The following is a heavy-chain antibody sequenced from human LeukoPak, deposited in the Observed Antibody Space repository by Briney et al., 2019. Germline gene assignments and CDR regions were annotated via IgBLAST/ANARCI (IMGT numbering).Heavy chain of an antibody. CDR1: GGSFSGYY. D-gene: IGHD2-2*01. Sequence: SETLSLTCAVYGGSFSGYYWSWIRQPPGKGLGWIGEINHSGSTNYNPSLKSRVTISVDTSKNQFSLKLSSVTAADTAVYYCAREVVPAAMKRGSGDNWYFDLWGRGTLVTVSS. CDR2: INHSGST. V-gene: IGHV4-34*01. J-gene: IGHJ2*01. CDR3: AREVVPAAMKRGSGDNWYFDL.